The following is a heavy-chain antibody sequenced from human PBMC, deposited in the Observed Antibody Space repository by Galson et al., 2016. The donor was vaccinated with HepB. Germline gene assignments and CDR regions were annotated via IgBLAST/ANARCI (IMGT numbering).Heavy chain of an antibody. CDR1: GYTFTSYS. J-gene: IGHJ4*02. Sequence: SVKVSCKASGYTFTSYSITWVRQAPGQGLEWMGWISAYNGNTNYAQRFQDRVTMTTDTSTSTAYMELRSLIFDDTAVYYCARFEGPGSYWGVAGDLDFDYWGQGTLVTVSS. V-gene: IGHV1-18*01. CDR2: ISAYNGNT. CDR3: ARFEGPGSYWGVAGDLDFDY. D-gene: IGHD1-26*01.